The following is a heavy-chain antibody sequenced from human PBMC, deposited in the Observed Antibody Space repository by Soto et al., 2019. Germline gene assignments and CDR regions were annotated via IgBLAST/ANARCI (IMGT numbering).Heavy chain of an antibody. CDR1: GGSISSYY. CDR3: ARDGGIAAGGLAY. Sequence: SETLSLTCTVSGGSISSYYWSWVRQPPGKGLEWIGYIYYSGSTNYNPSLKSRVTISVDTSKNQFSLKLSSVTAADTAVYYCARDGGIAAGGLAYWGQGTLVTVSS. V-gene: IGHV4-59*01. J-gene: IGHJ4*02. CDR2: IYYSGST. D-gene: IGHD6-13*01.